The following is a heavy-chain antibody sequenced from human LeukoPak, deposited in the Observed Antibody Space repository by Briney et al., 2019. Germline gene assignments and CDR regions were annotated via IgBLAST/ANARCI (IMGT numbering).Heavy chain of an antibody. J-gene: IGHJ4*02. V-gene: IGHV3-23*01. CDR3: VKETTRFLEWLYFDY. D-gene: IGHD3-3*01. CDR1: GFTFRSFA. Sequence: GGSLRLSCTTSGFTFRSFAVSWVRQAPGKGLEWVSVLGGGGFSKHYADSEKGRFTISSDSFKDTVYLQMNSLRAEDTAVYYCVKETTRFLEWLYFDYWGQGALVTVSS. CDR2: LGGGGFSK.